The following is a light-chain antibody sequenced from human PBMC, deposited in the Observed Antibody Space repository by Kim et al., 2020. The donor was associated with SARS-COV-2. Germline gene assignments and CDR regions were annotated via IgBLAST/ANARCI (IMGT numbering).Light chain of an antibody. Sequence: DIVMTQSPDSLAVSLGETATINCKSSQSVLYNSNNKNYLAWYQQKPGQPPKLLIYWASTRESGVPDRFSGSGSGTDFTLTISSLQAEDVAVYYCQQYHSTPRTFGQGTKVDIK. J-gene: IGKJ1*01. CDR3: QQYHSTPRT. CDR1: QSVLYNSNNKNY. V-gene: IGKV4-1*01. CDR2: WAS.